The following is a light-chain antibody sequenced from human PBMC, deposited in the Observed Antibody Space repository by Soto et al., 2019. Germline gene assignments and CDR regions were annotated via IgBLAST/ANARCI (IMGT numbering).Light chain of an antibody. CDR1: SSDVGSYNY. CDR3: SSYTSSSTL. Sequence: QSALTQPASVSGSPGQSITISCTGTSSDVGSYNYVSWYQQHPGKAPKLMIYEVSDRPSGISCRFSGSKSGNTASLTISGLQTEDEADYYCSSYTSSSTLFGTGTKLTVL. V-gene: IGLV2-14*01. CDR2: EVS. J-gene: IGLJ1*01.